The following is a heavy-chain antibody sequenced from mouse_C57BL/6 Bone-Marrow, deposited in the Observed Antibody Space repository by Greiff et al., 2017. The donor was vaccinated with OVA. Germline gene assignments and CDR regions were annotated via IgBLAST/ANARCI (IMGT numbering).Heavy chain of an antibody. CDR1: GYSFTGYY. J-gene: IGHJ1*03. CDR2: INPSTGGT. CDR3: ARLDYDGSRGSWYFDV. Sequence: VQLQQSGPELVKPGASVKISCKASGYSFTGYYMHWVKQSSEKSLEWIGEINPSTGGTSYNQKFKGKATLTVDKSSSTAYMQLKSLTSEDSAVYYCARLDYDGSRGSWYFDVWGTGTTVTVSS. V-gene: IGHV1-43*01. D-gene: IGHD1-1*01.